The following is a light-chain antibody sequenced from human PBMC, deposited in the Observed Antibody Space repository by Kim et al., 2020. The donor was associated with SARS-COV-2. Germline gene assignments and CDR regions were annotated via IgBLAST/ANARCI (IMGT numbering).Light chain of an antibody. CDR2: GKN. Sequence: ALGQTVRITCQGDSLRSYYASWDQQRPGQAAVLVIYGKNNRPSGIPDRFSGSSSGNTASLTITGAQAEDEADYYCNSRDSSGNHWVFGGGTKVTVL. V-gene: IGLV3-19*01. J-gene: IGLJ3*02. CDR1: SLRSYY. CDR3: NSRDSSGNHWV.